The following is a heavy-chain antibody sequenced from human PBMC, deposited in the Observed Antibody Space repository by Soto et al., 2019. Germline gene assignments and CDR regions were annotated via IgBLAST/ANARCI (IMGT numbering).Heavy chain of an antibody. J-gene: IGHJ3*02. CDR3: ARNYCYDSSGYAFDI. CDR2: ISSSGSTI. Sequence: GGSLRLSCAASGFTFSSYEMNWVRQAPGKGLEWVSYISSSGSTIYYADSVKGRFTISRDNAKNSLYLQMNSLRAEDTAVYYCARNYCYDSSGYAFDIWGQGTMVTVSS. CDR1: GFTFSSYE. V-gene: IGHV3-48*03. D-gene: IGHD3-22*01.